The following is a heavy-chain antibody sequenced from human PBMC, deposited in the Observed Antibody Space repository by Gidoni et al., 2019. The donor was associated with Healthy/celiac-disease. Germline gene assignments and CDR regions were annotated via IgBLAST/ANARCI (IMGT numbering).Heavy chain of an antibody. J-gene: IGHJ5*02. V-gene: IGHV1-46*01. CDR2: INPRGGST. CDR3: ARVQGWFDP. Sequence: QVQLVQSGAEVQKPGASMKVSCKASGYTFTSYYMHWVRQSPGQVLEWMGIINPRGGSTSYAQKFQGRVTRTRDTSTSTVYMELSRLRSEDTAVYYCARVQGWFDPWGQGTLVTVSS. CDR1: GYTFTSYY.